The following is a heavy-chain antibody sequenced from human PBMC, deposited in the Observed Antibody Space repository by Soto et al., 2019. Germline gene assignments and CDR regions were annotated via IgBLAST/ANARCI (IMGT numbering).Heavy chain of an antibody. CDR1: GFTFRSFD. D-gene: IGHD6-13*01. J-gene: IGHJ4*02. V-gene: IGHV3-13*01. CDR3: VRGQAVGAYFFDS. Sequence: EVQLVESGGGLVQPGGSLRLTCAASGFTFRSFDFHWVRQATGKGLEWVATIGTIGDTYYPVSVKGRFTVSRENANSSVSLQMDSLRVGDTAVYFCVRGQAVGAYFFDSWGQGTPVTVSS. CDR2: IGTIGDT.